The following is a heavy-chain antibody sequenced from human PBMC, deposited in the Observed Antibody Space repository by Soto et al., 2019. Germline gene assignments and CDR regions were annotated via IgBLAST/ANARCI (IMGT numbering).Heavy chain of an antibody. CDR2: ISSSSSTI. V-gene: IGHV3-48*04. CDR3: VRGGGGGLFEH. Sequence: GGSLSLSCAASGFTFSSYSMNWVRPAPGKGLEWVSYISSSSSTIYYADSVKGRFTISRDNTKSSLFLQMNSLGVEDTAVYYCVRGGGGGLFEHWGQGVLVTGSS. D-gene: IGHD2-21*01. CDR1: GFTFSSYS. J-gene: IGHJ4*02.